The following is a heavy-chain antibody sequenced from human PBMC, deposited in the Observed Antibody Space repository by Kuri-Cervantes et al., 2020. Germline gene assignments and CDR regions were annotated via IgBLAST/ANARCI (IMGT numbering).Heavy chain of an antibody. Sequence: GGSLRLSCKGSGYSFTSYWIGWVRQMPGKGLEWKGIMYPGDSDTRYSPSFRGQVTISADKSIRTAYLQWSSLKASDTAIYYCARQRGRNYYPMDVWGQGTTVTVSS. CDR1: GYSFTSYW. V-gene: IGHV5-51*01. CDR2: MYPGDSDT. J-gene: IGHJ6*02. CDR3: ARQRGRNYYPMDV.